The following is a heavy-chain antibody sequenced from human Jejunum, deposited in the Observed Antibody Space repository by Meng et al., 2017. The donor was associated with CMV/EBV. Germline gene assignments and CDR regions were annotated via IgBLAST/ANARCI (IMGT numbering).Heavy chain of an antibody. V-gene: IGHV4-4*07. CDR3: ARENSGYDY. J-gene: IGHJ4*02. Sequence: QLELPESGPGLAKPSDALSLTCTVAGGSISTYYWTWIRQPAGKGLEWIGRIYTSGSTHYNPSLKSRVTMSVDTSKNQFSLKLSSVTAADTAVYYCARENSGYDYWGQGTLVTVSS. D-gene: IGHD5-12*01. CDR1: GGSISTYY. CDR2: IYTSGST.